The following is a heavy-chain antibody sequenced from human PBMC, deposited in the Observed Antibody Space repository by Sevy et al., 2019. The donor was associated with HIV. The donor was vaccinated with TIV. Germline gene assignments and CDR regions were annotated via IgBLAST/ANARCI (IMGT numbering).Heavy chain of an antibody. V-gene: IGHV4-30-2*01. Sequence: SETLSLTCAVSGGSISSGSSSWSWIRQPPGKGLEWIGYVYHSGTTYYNPSLKSRVTISVARTKNQFSLKLNSVTAADTAVYYCARGFGSGPYFDYWGQGALVTVSS. CDR1: GGSISSGSSS. CDR3: ARGFGSGPYFDY. CDR2: VYHSGTT. D-gene: IGHD6-19*01. J-gene: IGHJ4*02.